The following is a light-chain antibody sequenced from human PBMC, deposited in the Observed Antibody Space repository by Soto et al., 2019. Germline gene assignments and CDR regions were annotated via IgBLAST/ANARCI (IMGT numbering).Light chain of an antibody. CDR2: GTS. Sequence: VLTQSPGTLSLSPGERATLSCRSSQTLSTMFLAWYQQKPGQAPGLLIYGTSTRAAGNPDRFSGSGSGTDFTLTISRLEPEDIAVYYCQHYGSAPYTFGQGTKLEIK. CDR1: QTLSTMF. CDR3: QHYGSAPYT. J-gene: IGKJ2*01. V-gene: IGKV3-20*01.